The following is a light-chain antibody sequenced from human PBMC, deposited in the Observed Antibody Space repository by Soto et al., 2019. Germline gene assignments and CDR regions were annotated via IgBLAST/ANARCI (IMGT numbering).Light chain of an antibody. V-gene: IGKV3-15*01. J-gene: IGKJ1*01. Sequence: EIVMPQSPVTLSVSPGESATLSCRASQSVSGNLAWYQQKPGQAPRLLIYGVSARATGIPARFSGSGSGTDFTLTISSLEPEDFAVYYCHQRKSWPRTFGQGNKVDIK. CDR3: HQRKSWPRT. CDR2: GVS. CDR1: QSVSGN.